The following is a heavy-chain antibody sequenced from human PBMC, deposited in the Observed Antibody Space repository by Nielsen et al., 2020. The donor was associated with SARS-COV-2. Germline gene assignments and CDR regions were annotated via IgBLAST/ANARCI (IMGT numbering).Heavy chain of an antibody. CDR2: IIPIFGTA. V-gene: IGHV1-69*13. CDR1: GYTFSSYA. J-gene: IGHJ3*02. Sequence: SVKVSCKASGYTFSSYAISWVRQAPGQGLEWMGGIIPIFGTANYAQKFQGRVTITADESTSTAYMELSSLRSEDTAVYYCARGASGSYDFDIWGQGTMVTVSS. D-gene: IGHD1-26*01. CDR3: ARGASGSYDFDI.